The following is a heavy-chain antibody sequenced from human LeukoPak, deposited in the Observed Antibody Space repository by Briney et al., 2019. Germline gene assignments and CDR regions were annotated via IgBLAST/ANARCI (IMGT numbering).Heavy chain of an antibody. V-gene: IGHV3-48*01. D-gene: IGHD6-6*01. Sequence: GGSLRLSCIGSEFTFNKYWMNWVRQAPGKGLESVSYISSSSATIFYADSVKGRFTISRDNAKNSLYLQMNSLRPEDTAVYFCARDRHVPGLYYYYMDVWGKGTTVTVSS. J-gene: IGHJ6*03. CDR3: ARDRHVPGLYYYYMDV. CDR2: ISSSSATI. CDR1: EFTFNKYW.